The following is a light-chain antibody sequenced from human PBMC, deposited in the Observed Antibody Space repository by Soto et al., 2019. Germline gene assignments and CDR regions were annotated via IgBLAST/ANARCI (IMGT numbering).Light chain of an antibody. J-gene: IGKJ4*01. CDR3: QQYDDWPLT. CDR2: DAS. CDR1: QSVSSN. V-gene: IGKV3D-15*01. Sequence: EIVMTQSPATLSVSPGERATLSSRASQSVSSNLAWYQQKPGQAPRLLIYDASTRATVIPPRFSGSGSGTEFTLTISSLQSEDFAIYYCQQYDDWPLTFGGGTTVDIK.